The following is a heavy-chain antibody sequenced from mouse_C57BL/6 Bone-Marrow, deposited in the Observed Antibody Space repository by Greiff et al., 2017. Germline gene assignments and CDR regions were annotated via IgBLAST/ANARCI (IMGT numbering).Heavy chain of an antibody. J-gene: IGHJ2*01. CDR2: IHPSDSDT. CDR1: GYTFTSYW. V-gene: IGHV1-74*01. Sequence: QVQLQQPGAELVKPGASVKVSCKASGYTFTSYWMHWVKQRPGQGLEWIGRIHPSDSDTNDNQKFKGKATLTVDKSSSTAYMPLSSLTSEDSAVYYCAISQFITTVVGLDYWGQGTTLTVSS. CDR3: AISQFITTVVGLDY. D-gene: IGHD1-1*01.